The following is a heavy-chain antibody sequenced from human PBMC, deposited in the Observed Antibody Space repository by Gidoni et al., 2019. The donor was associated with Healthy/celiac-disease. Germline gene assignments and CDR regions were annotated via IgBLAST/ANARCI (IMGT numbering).Heavy chain of an antibody. Sequence: QVQLVQSGAEVKKHGSAVKVTCKASGGTFSSYAISWVRQAPGQGLAWMGGIIPIFGTANYAQKFQGRVTITADESTSTAYMELSSLRSEDTAVYYCARDRATVTTGYYYYYGMDVWGQGTTVTVSS. V-gene: IGHV1-69*01. D-gene: IGHD4-17*01. J-gene: IGHJ6*02. CDR3: ARDRATVTTGYYYYYGMDV. CDR2: IIPIFGTA. CDR1: GGTFSSYA.